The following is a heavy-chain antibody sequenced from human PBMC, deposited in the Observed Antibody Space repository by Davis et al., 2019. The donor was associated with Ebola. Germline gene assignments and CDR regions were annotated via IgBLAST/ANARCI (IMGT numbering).Heavy chain of an antibody. V-gene: IGHV3-48*04. CDR2: ISTSSNTI. CDR3: ARYGGSGPIF. CDR1: GFTFSSYS. D-gene: IGHD2-15*01. Sequence: GGSLRLSCAASGFTFSSYSINWIRQAPGKGLEWVSYISTSSNTIYYADSVKGRFTVSRDNAKNSLYLQMNSLRAEDTAVYYCARYGGSGPIFRGQGTLVAVS. J-gene: IGHJ4*02.